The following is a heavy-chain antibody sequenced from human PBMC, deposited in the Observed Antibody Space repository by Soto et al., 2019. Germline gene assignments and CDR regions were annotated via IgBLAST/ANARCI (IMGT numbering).Heavy chain of an antibody. CDR1: GGTFSSYA. CDR3: ARDKWTMTTVTTYYFDY. V-gene: IGHV1-69*13. CDR2: IIPIFGTA. Sequence: ASVKVSCKASGGTFSSYAISWVRQAPGQGLEWMGGIIPIFGTANYAQKFQGRVTITADESTSTAYMELSSLRSEDTAVYYCARDKWTMTTVTTYYFDYWGQGTLVTVSS. J-gene: IGHJ4*02. D-gene: IGHD4-4*01.